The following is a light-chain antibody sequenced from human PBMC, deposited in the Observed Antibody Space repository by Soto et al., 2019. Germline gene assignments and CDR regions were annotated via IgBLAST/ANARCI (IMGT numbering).Light chain of an antibody. Sequence: DIQMTQSPSTLSASVGDRVTITCRASQSITTWLVWYQQKPGKAPKLLIYRASSLESGVPSRFSGSGSGTEFTLTISSLQPDDFATYYCQHYTTYSGTFGPGTKLDIK. CDR3: QHYTTYSGT. V-gene: IGKV1-5*03. CDR1: QSITTW. J-gene: IGKJ3*01. CDR2: RAS.